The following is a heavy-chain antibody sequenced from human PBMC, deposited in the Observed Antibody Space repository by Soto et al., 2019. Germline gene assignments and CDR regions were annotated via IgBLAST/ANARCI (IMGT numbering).Heavy chain of an antibody. J-gene: IGHJ6*02. D-gene: IGHD6-6*01. V-gene: IGHV1-24*01. CDR1: GYTLTELS. CDR3: ATDSSSIAARMGGYGMDV. Sequence: ASVKVSCKVSGYTLTELSMHWVRQAPGKGLEWMGGFDPEDGETIYAQKFQGRVTMTEDTSTDTAYMELSSLRSEDTAVYYCATDSSSIAARMGGYGMDVWGQGTTVTVSS. CDR2: FDPEDGET.